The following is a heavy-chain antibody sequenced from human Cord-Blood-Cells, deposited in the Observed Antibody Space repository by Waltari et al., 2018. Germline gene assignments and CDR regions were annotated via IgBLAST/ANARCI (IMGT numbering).Heavy chain of an antibody. Sequence: QVQLVQSGAEVKKPGASVKVSCKVSGYTLTELSMHWVRQAPGKGLEWMGGFDPEDGKTIYAQKFQGRVTMTEDTSTDPAYMELSSLRSEDTAVYYCATWLGDSSGYSLDYWGQGTLVTVSS. CDR1: GYTLTELS. CDR2: FDPEDGKT. J-gene: IGHJ4*02. D-gene: IGHD3-22*01. CDR3: ATWLGDSSGYSLDY. V-gene: IGHV1-24*01.